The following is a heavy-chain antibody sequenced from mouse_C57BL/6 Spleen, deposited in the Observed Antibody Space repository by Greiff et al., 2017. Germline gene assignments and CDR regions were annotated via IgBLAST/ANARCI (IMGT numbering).Heavy chain of an antibody. J-gene: IGHJ3*01. D-gene: IGHD2-4*01. CDR1: GYAFSSSW. CDR3: ARAYDYGGGFAY. V-gene: IGHV1-82*01. CDR2: ISPGDGDT. Sequence: QVQLQQSGPELVKPGASVKISCKASGYAFSSSWMNWVKQRPGKGLEWIGRISPGDGDTNYNGKFKGKATLTADKSSSTAYMQLSSLTSEDSAVYFCARAYDYGGGFAYWGQGTLVTVSA.